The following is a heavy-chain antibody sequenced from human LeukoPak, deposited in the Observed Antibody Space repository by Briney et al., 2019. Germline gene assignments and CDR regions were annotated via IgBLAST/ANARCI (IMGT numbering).Heavy chain of an antibody. CDR2: IYHSGST. CDR1: GYSISSGYY. J-gene: IGHJ6*03. CDR3: ARLRSLGSSGCYYMDV. V-gene: IGHV4-38-2*01. Sequence: SETLSLTCAVSGYSISSGYYWGWIRQPPGKGLEWIGSIYHSGSTYYNPSLKSRVTISVDTSKNQFSLKLNSVTAADTAVYYCARLRSLGSSGCYYMDVWGKGTTVTVSS. D-gene: IGHD6-6*01.